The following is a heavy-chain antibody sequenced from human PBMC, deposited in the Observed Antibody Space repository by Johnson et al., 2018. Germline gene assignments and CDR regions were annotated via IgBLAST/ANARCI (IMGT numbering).Heavy chain of an antibody. CDR3: AKDRYDYGDYGDFQH. J-gene: IGHJ1*01. D-gene: IGHD4-17*01. Sequence: QVQLVESGGGVVQPGRSLRLSCAASGFTFSSYAMHWVRQAPGKGLEWVAVISYDGSNKYYADSVKGRFTISRDNSKNTLYLQMNSLRAEDTAVYYCAKDRYDYGDYGDFQHWGQGTLVTVSS. V-gene: IGHV3-30-3*01. CDR1: GFTFSSYA. CDR2: ISYDGSNK.